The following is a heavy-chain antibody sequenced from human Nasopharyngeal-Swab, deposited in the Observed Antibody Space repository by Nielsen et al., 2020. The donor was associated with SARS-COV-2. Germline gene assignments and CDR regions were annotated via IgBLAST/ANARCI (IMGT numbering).Heavy chain of an antibody. CDR3: ASSTIVVAGRGTLGASFDY. Sequence: GESLKISCAASGFTFSDHYMSWIRQAPGKGLEWVSYIDTRGTHSNYADSAKGRFTISRDNAKNSLYLEMNSLRDEDTAVYYCASSTIVVAGRGTLGASFDYWGQGTLVTVSS. CDR1: GFTFSDHY. J-gene: IGHJ4*02. D-gene: IGHD6-19*01. V-gene: IGHV3-11*06. CDR2: IDTRGTHS.